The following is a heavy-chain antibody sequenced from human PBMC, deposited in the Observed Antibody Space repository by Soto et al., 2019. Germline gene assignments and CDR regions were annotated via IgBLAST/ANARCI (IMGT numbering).Heavy chain of an antibody. CDR3: ASLRFLEWFVDY. CDR1: GYTFTAYY. Sequence: QVQLVQSGAEVKKPGASVKVSRKASGYTFTAYYMHWVRQAPGQGLEWMGWINPNSGGTNYAQKFQGRVTMTWDTSISTAFMELSRLRSDDTAVYYCASLRFLEWFVDYWGQGTLVTVSS. V-gene: IGHV1-2*02. CDR2: INPNSGGT. J-gene: IGHJ4*02. D-gene: IGHD3-3*01.